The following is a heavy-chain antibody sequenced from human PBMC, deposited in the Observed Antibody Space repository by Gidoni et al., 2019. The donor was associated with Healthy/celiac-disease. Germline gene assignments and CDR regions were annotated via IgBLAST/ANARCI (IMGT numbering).Heavy chain of an antibody. Sequence: QLQLQESGPGLVKPSETLSLTCTVSGGSISSSSYYWGWIRQPPGKGLEWIGSIYYSGSTYYNPSLKSRVTISVDTSKNQFSLKLSSVTAADTAVYYCARRWWELKNWFDPWGQGTLVTVSS. D-gene: IGHD1-26*01. CDR2: IYYSGST. CDR3: ARRWWELKNWFDP. CDR1: GGSISSSSYY. V-gene: IGHV4-39*01. J-gene: IGHJ5*02.